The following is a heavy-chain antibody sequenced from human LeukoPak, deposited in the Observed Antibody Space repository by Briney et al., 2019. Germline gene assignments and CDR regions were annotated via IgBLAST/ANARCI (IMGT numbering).Heavy chain of an antibody. CDR3: ASPTSSAYDAFDI. V-gene: IGHV1-2*02. CDR1: GYAFTGYY. J-gene: IGHJ3*02. CDR2: INRNSGGT. Sequence: AAVTVSCKASGYAFTGYYMHWVRQAPAQGREWMGWINRNSGGTNYAQKFQGRVTMTRDTSISTAYMELSRLRSDDTAVYYCASPTSSAYDAFDIWGQGTMVTVSS.